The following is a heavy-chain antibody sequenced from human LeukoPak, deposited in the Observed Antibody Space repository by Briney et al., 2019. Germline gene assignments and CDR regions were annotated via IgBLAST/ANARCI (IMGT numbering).Heavy chain of an antibody. CDR1: GFTFSSYG. D-gene: IGHD4-17*01. CDR3: GRDPNGDYVGAFDM. V-gene: IGHV3-23*01. Sequence: GGSLRLSCAASGFTFSSYGMSWVRQAPGKGLEWVSTISGGGGSTYYADSVKGRFTISRDNSKDTLYLQMNSLRAEDTAVYYCGRDPNGDYVGAFDMWGQGTMVTVSS. J-gene: IGHJ3*02. CDR2: ISGGGGST.